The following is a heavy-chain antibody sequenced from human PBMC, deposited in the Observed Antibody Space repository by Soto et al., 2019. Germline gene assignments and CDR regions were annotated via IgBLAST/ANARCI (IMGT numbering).Heavy chain of an antibody. D-gene: IGHD1-26*01. CDR1: GFTFSSYG. CDR2: ISYDGSNK. V-gene: IGHV3-30*18. J-gene: IGHJ6*02. CDR3: AKDLTGMGAAYYYYYYGMDV. Sequence: GGSLRLSCAASGFTFSSYGMHWVRQAPGKGLEWVAVISYDGSNKYYADSVKGRFTISRDNSKNTLYLQMNSLRAEDTAVYYCAKDLTGMGAAYYYYYYGMDVWGQGTTVTV.